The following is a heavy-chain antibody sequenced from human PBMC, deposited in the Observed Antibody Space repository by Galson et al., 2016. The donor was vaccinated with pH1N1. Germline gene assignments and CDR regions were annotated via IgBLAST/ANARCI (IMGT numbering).Heavy chain of an antibody. Sequence: SLRLSCASSGFTFNKFGMHWVRQAPGKGLEWVAVIWFDGSSKYCAHSVRGRFTISRDNSKNTLFLQMNSLRGDDTAVYYCARLGVLIAAPGEDYYYGMDVLGQGTTVTVSS. D-gene: IGHD6-13*01. J-gene: IGHJ6*02. CDR2: IWFDGSSK. CDR1: GFTFNKFG. V-gene: IGHV3-33*01. CDR3: ARLGVLIAAPGEDYYYGMDV.